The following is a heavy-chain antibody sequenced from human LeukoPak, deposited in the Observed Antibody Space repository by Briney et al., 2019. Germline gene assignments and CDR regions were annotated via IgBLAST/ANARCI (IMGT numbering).Heavy chain of an antibody. D-gene: IGHD3-10*01. CDR3: ARWRYGSGSYDY. CDR2: IYYSGST. J-gene: IGHJ4*02. V-gene: IGHV4-59*01. CDR1: GGSISSYY. Sequence: SETLSLTCTVSGGSISSYYWSWIRQPPGKGLEWIGYIYYSGSTNYNPSLKSRVTISVDTSKNQFSLKLSSVTAADTAVYYCARWRYGSGSYDYWGQGTLVTVSS.